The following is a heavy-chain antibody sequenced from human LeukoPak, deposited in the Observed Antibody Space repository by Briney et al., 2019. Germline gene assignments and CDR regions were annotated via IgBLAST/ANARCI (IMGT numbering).Heavy chain of an antibody. Sequence: ASVKVSCKASGGTFSSYAISWVRQAPGQGLEWMGRIIPIFGTANYAQKFQGRVTITTDESTSTAYMELSSLRSEDTAVYYCARDRKWSVAIFDAFDIWGQGTMVTVSS. CDR3: ARDRKWSVAIFDAFDI. D-gene: IGHD3-3*01. CDR2: IIPIFGTA. V-gene: IGHV1-69*05. J-gene: IGHJ3*02. CDR1: GGTFSSYA.